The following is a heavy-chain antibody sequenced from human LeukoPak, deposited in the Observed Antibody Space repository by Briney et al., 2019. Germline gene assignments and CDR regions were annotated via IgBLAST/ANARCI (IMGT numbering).Heavy chain of an antibody. J-gene: IGHJ6*03. CDR3: TTGRRVLLWFGELFEGEHYYYYYMDV. Sequence: GGSLRLSCAASGFTFSNAWMSWVRQAPGKGLEWVGRIKSKTDGGTTDYAAPVKGRFTISRDDSKNTLYLQMNSLITEDTAVYYCTTGRRVLLWFGELFEGEHYYYYYMDVWDKGTTVTISS. D-gene: IGHD3-10*01. CDR2: IKSKTDGGTT. V-gene: IGHV3-15*01. CDR1: GFTFSNAW.